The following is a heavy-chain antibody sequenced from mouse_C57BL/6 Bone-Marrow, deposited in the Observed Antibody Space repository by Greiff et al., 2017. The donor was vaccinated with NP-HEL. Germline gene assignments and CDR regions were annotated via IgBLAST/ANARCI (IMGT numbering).Heavy chain of an antibody. J-gene: IGHJ4*01. CDR1: GFTFSSYG. Sequence: EVQGVESGGDLVKPGGSLKLSCAASGFTFSSYGMSWVRQTPDKRLEWVATISSGGSYTYYPDSVKGRFTISRDNAKNTLYLQMSSLKSEDTAVYYCASPYYYGSSYEAMDYWGQGTSVTVSS. CDR2: ISSGGSYT. V-gene: IGHV5-6*01. CDR3: ASPYYYGSSYEAMDY. D-gene: IGHD1-1*01.